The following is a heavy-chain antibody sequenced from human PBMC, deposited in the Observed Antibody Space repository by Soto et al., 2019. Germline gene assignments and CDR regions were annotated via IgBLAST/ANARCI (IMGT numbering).Heavy chain of an antibody. J-gene: IGHJ5*02. CDR1: GGSLNSGGYS. V-gene: IGHV4-31*03. CDR2: VYSGDTT. D-gene: IGHD4-17*01. Sequence: TLSLTCTVSGGSLNSGGYSWSWIRQVPGKGLEWIGYVYSGDTTYYNPSLQSRVTISLDTSKTQFSLSLTSVTAADTAMYFCAREVMTSVTRGWFDPWGQGILVTVSS. CDR3: AREVMTSVTRGWFDP.